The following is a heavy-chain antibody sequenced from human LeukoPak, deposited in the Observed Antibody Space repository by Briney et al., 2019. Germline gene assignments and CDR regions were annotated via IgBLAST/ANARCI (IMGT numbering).Heavy chain of an antibody. CDR3: GGEFSSSPASMDV. D-gene: IGHD6-13*01. CDR1: GFTFSSYS. J-gene: IGHJ6*02. CDR2: ISSSSSYI. V-gene: IGHV3-21*06. Sequence: PGGSLRLSCAASGFTFSSYSMNWVRQAPGKGLEWASSISSSSSYIYYADSVKGRFTISRDNARNSLYLQMNSLREEDTAVYYCGGEFSSSPASMDVWGQGATVTVSS.